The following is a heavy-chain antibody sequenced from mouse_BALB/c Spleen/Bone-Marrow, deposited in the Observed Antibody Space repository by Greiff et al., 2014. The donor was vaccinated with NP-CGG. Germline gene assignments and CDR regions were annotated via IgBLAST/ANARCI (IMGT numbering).Heavy chain of an antibody. J-gene: IGHJ1*01. V-gene: IGHV14-3*02. CDR1: GFNIKDTY. CDR3: ATMIRDWYFDV. CDR2: IDPANGNT. D-gene: IGHD2-4*01. Sequence: VQLQQSGAELVKPGASVKLSCTASGFNIKDTYMHWVKQRPEQGLEWIGRIDPANGNTKYDPKFQGKATITADTSSNTAYLQLSSLTSEDTAVYYCATMIRDWYFDVWGAGTTVTVSS.